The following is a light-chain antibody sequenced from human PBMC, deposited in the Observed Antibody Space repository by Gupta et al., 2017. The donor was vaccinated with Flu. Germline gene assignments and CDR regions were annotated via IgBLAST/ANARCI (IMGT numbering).Light chain of an antibody. Sequence: DIQMTQSPSSLSASVGDRVTITCRASQGIVKSFAWFQQKPGKAPKSLIYAASMVQTGVPSRFSGSGSGTXFTLTIXSRQPEDFATYYCQQQFSSPMTFGXGTKVEIK. CDR3: QQQFSSPMT. CDR2: AAS. CDR1: QGIVKS. J-gene: IGKJ4*01. V-gene: IGKV1-16*01.